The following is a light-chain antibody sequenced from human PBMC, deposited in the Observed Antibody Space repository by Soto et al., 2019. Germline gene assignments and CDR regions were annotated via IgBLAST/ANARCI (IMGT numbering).Light chain of an antibody. J-gene: IGLJ3*02. Sequence: QSVLTQPASMSGSPGQSITISCTGTSSDIGSYTFVSWFQQRPLKAPKLIIFEATRRPSGISDRFSGSKSGNTASLTITGLQPEDEADYYCCSYAGSLNWVFGTGTKLTVL. CDR2: EAT. V-gene: IGLV2-23*01. CDR3: CSYAGSLNWV. CDR1: SSDIGSYTF.